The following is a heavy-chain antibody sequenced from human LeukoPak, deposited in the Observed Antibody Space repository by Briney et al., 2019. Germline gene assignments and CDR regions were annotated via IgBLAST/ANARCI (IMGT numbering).Heavy chain of an antibody. V-gene: IGHV1-8*01. Sequence: ASVKVSCKASGYTFTSYDINWVRQATGQGLEWMGWMNPNSGNTGYAHKFQGRVTMTRNTSISTAYMELSSLRSEDTAAYYCARGTLRMYHNWFDPWGQGTLVTVSS. D-gene: IGHD2-8*01. J-gene: IGHJ5*02. CDR3: ARGTLRMYHNWFDP. CDR2: MNPNSGNT. CDR1: GYTFTSYD.